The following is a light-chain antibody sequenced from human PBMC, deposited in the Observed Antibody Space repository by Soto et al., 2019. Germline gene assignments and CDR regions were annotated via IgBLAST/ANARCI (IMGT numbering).Light chain of an antibody. CDR2: EVS. CDR1: SSDVGGYNY. V-gene: IGLV2-14*01. CDR3: SSYTSSSFVV. J-gene: IGLJ2*01. Sequence: QSALTQPASVSGSPGQSITISCTGTSSDVGGYNYVSWYQQHPSKAPKLMIYEVSNRPSGVSNRFSGSKSGNTASLTISGLQAEDEADYYCSSYTSSSFVVFGGGTKVTVL.